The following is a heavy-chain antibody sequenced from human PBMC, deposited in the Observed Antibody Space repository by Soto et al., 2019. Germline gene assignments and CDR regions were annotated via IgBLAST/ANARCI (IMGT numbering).Heavy chain of an antibody. Sequence: QVQVQQSGPGLVKPSETLSLTCTVSSGPSKSHNWGWIRQPPGRGLEWIGYVYDTWSTSYNPSIKSRVTVSADTSKNRIALTLRFVTAADTAVYYCVRQGIGFLHGLVDVWGQGTTVIVSS. V-gene: IGHV4-59*08. CDR1: SGPSKSHN. CDR2: VYDTWST. J-gene: IGHJ6*01. CDR3: VRQGIGFLHGLVDV. D-gene: IGHD3-10*01.